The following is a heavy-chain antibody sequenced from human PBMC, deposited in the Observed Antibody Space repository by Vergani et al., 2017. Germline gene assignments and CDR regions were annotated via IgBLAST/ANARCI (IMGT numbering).Heavy chain of an antibody. J-gene: IGHJ3*02. CDR2: ISSSSSYI. V-gene: IGHV3-21*01. CDR3: ARDMTRYCSGGSCYSDAFDI. Sequence: EVQLVESGGGLVKPGGSLRLSCAASGFTFSSYSMNWVRQAPGKGLEWVSSISSSSSYIYYADSVKGRFTISRDNAKNSLYLQMNSLRAEDTAVYYCARDMTRYCSGGSCYSDAFDIWGQGTMVTVSS. D-gene: IGHD2-15*01. CDR1: GFTFSSYS.